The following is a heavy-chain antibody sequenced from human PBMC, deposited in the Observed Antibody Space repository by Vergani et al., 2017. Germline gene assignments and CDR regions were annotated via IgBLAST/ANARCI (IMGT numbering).Heavy chain of an antibody. Sequence: EVQLLESGGRLVQPGGSLRLSCVASGFAFSRYAMSWVRQAPGKGLEWVSGLTASGSGISYADSVRGRFTISRDNSKNTLFLQMDGLRAEDTAVYYCAKSGWLQHFGAHYFDSWGQGILVTVSS. CDR1: GFAFSRYA. J-gene: IGHJ4*02. CDR2: LTASGSGI. CDR3: AKSGWLQHFGAHYFDS. V-gene: IGHV3-23*01. D-gene: IGHD5-24*01.